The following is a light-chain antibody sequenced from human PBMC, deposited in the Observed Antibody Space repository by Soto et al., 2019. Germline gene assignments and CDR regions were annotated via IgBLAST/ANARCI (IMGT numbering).Light chain of an antibody. CDR3: CSYEGRFF. CDR1: SFNLGKNY. CDR2: WND. V-gene: IGLV1-47*01. Sequence: QSVLTQPPSASGTPGQRVTISCSGSSFNLGKNYAYWFQLLPGTAPKLLIYWNDQRPSGVPDRFSGSKSGNTASLTISGLQAADEADYYCCSYEGRFFFGTGTKVTVL. J-gene: IGLJ1*01.